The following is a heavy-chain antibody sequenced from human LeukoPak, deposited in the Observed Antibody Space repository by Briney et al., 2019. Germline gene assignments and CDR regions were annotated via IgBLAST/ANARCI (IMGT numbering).Heavy chain of an antibody. Sequence: GGSLRLSCAASGFTFSSFAMSWVRQAPGKGLEWISVISASGGSTYYADSVKGRFTISRDNVRESLSLQMNSLRVEDTAMYYCAVEYSNTPLGLDFWGQGTLVTVSS. CDR2: ISASGGST. V-gene: IGHV3-23*01. J-gene: IGHJ4*02. CDR1: GFTFSSFA. D-gene: IGHD2/OR15-2a*01. CDR3: AVEYSNTPLGLDF.